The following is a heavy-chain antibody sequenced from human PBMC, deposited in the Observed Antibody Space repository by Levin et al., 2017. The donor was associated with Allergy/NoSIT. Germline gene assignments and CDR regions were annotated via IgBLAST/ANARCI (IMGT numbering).Heavy chain of an antibody. D-gene: IGHD6-13*01. J-gene: IGHJ4*02. CDR2: ISGSGGST. V-gene: IGHV3-23*01. CDR1: GFTFSSYA. CDR3: AKDQAAAAPYYFDY. Sequence: ASVKVSCAASGFTFSSYAMSWVRQAPGKGLEWVSAISGSGGSTYYADSVKGRFTISRDNSKNTLYLQMNSLRAEDTAVYYCAKDQAAAAPYYFDYWGQGTLVTVSS.